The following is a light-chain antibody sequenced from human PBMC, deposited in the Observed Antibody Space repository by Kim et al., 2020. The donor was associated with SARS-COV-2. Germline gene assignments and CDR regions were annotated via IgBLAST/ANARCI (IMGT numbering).Light chain of an antibody. CDR1: RNDIGGDNY. V-gene: IGLV2-14*03. Sequence: QSITNSSTGSRNDIGGDNYDSWDQQHPGKAPKLLIYDVTNRPSGVSSRFYGSESGNAASQTISGLQAEDGAMYYCSSYAYSGALLFGGGTQLTVL. CDR3: SSYAYSGALL. J-gene: IGLJ2*01. CDR2: DVT.